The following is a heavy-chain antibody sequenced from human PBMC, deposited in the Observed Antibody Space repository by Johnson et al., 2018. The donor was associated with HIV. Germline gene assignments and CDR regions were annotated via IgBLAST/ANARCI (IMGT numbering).Heavy chain of an antibody. D-gene: IGHD2-8*02. CDR1: GFTFSSYA. V-gene: IGHV3-23*04. J-gene: IGHJ3*02. CDR2: ISGSGGST. Sequence: VQLVESGGGLVQPGGSLRLSCAASGFTFSSYAMSWVRQAPGKGLEWVSAISGSGGSTYYADSVKGRFTISRDNSKNTMYLQMNSLRDEDTAVYYCAKDPIVLVVYAISAFDIWGQGTMVTVSS. CDR3: AKDPIVLVVYAISAFDI.